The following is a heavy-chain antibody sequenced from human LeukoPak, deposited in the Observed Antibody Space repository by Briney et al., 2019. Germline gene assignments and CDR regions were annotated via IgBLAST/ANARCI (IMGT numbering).Heavy chain of an antibody. CDR2: ISSSGSTI. J-gene: IGHJ6*02. V-gene: IGHV3-11*01. Sequence: GGSLRLSCAASGFTFSDYYMSRIRQAPGKGLEWVSYISSSGSTIYYADSVRGRFTISRDNAKNSLYLQMNSLRAEDTAVYYCAREYSSSWYEAVPYYYYGMDVWGQGTTVTVSS. CDR3: AREYSSSWYEAVPYYYYGMDV. CDR1: GFTFSDYY. D-gene: IGHD6-13*01.